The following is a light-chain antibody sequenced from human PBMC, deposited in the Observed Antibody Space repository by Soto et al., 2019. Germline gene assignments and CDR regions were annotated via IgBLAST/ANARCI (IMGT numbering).Light chain of an antibody. V-gene: IGKV1-9*01. CDR1: QGISSY. Sequence: DIQLTQSPSFLSASVGDRVTITCRASQGISSYLAWYQQKPGKAPNLLISAASTLRTGVPSRFSGSGSGTEFTLTISSLQPEDFATYYCQLRNSYPLTFGGGTKVEI. J-gene: IGKJ4*01. CDR3: QLRNSYPLT. CDR2: AAS.